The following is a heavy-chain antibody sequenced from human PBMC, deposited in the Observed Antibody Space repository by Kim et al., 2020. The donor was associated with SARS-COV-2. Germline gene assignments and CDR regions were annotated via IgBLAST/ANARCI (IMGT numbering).Heavy chain of an antibody. J-gene: IGHJ4*02. Sequence: ASVKVSCKASGFIFTNYALHWVRQAPGQRLEWMGYISGGTGNTKYSREFQGRVTITRDTSASTLYMELSSLRSEDTAVYYCAREMSGAYERSYDSWGQGTLVTVSS. V-gene: IGHV1-3*01. CDR2: ISGGTGNT. CDR1: GFIFTNYA. CDR3: AREMSGAYERSYDS. D-gene: IGHD5-12*01.